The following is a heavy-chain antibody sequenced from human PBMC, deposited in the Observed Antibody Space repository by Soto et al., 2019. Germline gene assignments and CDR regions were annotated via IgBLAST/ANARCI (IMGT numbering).Heavy chain of an antibody. J-gene: IGHJ4*02. CDR2: IWSGGSNE. V-gene: IGHV3-33*01. Sequence: ESVGGVVQPGRSLRLSCAASGFTFSSYGMHWVRQAPGKGLEWVAVIWSGGSNENYADSVKGRFTISRDNSKNMLYLQMNSLRAEDTAVYYCARGPGTSYFDYWGQGSLVTVSS. D-gene: IGHD2-2*01. CDR1: GFTFSSYG. CDR3: ARGPGTSYFDY.